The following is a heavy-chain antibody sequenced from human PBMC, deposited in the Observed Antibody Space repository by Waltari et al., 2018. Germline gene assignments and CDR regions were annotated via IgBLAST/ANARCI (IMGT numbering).Heavy chain of an antibody. CDR3: ARSRLSGTQSNFDS. CDR2: MTPYNGDL. D-gene: IGHD2-15*01. V-gene: IGHV1-45*02. J-gene: IGHJ5*01. Sequence: QMQLVQAGAEVKKAGSSVRISCQPSDWTFTFSSLHWVGQVHGQALGWMGWMTPYNGDLKYAQSFQGRVTITRHSSLHTTYMELTNLRSDDTAVYYCARSRLSGTQSNFDSWGQGTLVTVSS. CDR1: DWTFTFSS.